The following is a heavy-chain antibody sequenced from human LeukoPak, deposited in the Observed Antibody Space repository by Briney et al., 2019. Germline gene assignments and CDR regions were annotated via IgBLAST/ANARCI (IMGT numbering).Heavy chain of an antibody. CDR1: GFTFSSYE. CDR3: AREAKSPHPYSSGWIAPFDY. Sequence: GGSLRLSCAASGFTFSSYEMNWVRQAPGKGLEWVSYISSSGSTIYYADSVKGRLTISRDNAKNSLYLQMNSLRAEDTAVYYCAREAKSPHPYSSGWIAPFDYWGQGTLVTVSS. CDR2: ISSSGSTI. D-gene: IGHD6-19*01. J-gene: IGHJ4*02. V-gene: IGHV3-48*03.